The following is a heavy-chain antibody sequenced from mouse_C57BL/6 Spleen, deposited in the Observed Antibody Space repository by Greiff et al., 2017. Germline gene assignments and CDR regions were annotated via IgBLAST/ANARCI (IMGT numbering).Heavy chain of an antibody. Sequence: QVQLKESGAELVRPGTSVKVSCKASGYAFTNYLIEWVKQRPGQGLEWIGVINPGSGGTNYNEKFKGKATLTVDKSSSTAYMQLSSLTSEDSAVYFCARGELALFDYWGQGTTLTVSS. CDR3: ARGELALFDY. V-gene: IGHV1-54*01. D-gene: IGHD4-1*01. CDR1: GYAFTNYL. CDR2: INPGSGGT. J-gene: IGHJ2*01.